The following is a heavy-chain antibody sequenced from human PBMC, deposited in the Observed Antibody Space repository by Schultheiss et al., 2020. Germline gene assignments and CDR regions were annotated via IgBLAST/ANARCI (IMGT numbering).Heavy chain of an antibody. CDR1: GASISSYY. CDR2: INHIGNT. CDR3: AREYGGGYRYGFDY. D-gene: IGHD5-18*01. J-gene: IGHJ4*02. V-gene: IGHV4-34*01. Sequence: SETLSLTCTVSGASISSYYWSWIRQPPGKGLEWIGEINHIGNTNYNPSLKSRVTISVDTSKNQLSLKVSSVTAADTAVYYCAREYGGGYRYGFDYWGQGTLVTVSS.